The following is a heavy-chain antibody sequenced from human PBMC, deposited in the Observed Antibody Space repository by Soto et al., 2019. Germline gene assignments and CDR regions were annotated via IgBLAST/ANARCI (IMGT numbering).Heavy chain of an antibody. V-gene: IGHV1-69*13. CDR1: GGTFSSYA. D-gene: IGHD3-9*01. J-gene: IGHJ4*02. Sequence: GASVKVSCKASGGTFSSYAISWVRQAPGQGLEWMGGIIPIFGTANYAQKFQGRVTITADESTSTAYMELSSLRSEDTAVYYCARDKGDLTGPDYWGQGTLVTGAS. CDR3: ARDKGDLTGPDY. CDR2: IIPIFGTA.